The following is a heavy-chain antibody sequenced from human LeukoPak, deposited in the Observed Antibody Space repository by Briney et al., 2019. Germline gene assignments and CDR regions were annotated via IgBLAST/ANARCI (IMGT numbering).Heavy chain of an antibody. CDR3: TKRVKYGGTWDHFAD. J-gene: IGHJ4*02. CDR2: VNADGGNT. D-gene: IGHD1-26*01. Sequence: GGSLRLSCAASGFTFDNYRMSWVRQAPGKGLEWVSTVNADGGNTYYADSVKGRFTISRDNSKSSLILQMNSLRVEDTALYYCTKRVKYGGTWDHFADWGQGTLVTVSS. V-gene: IGHV3-23*01. CDR1: GFTFDNYR.